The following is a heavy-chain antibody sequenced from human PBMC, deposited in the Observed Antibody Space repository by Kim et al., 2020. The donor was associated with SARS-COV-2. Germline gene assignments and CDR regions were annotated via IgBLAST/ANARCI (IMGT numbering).Heavy chain of an antibody. CDR3: ARGRFGDYK. CDR2: IKKDGSER. CDR1: GFTFSDYW. D-gene: IGHD4-17*01. J-gene: IGHJ4*02. Sequence: GGSLRLSCAASGFTFSDYWMYWVRQAPGKGLEWMANIKKDGSERYYVDSVKGRFTISRDNAKSSLFLQMDSLRVEDTAVYYCARGRFGDYKWGQGTLVTVSS. V-gene: IGHV3-7*03.